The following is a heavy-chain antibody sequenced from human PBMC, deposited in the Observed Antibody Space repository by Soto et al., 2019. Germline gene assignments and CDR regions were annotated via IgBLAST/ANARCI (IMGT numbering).Heavy chain of an antibody. CDR1: GFTFSSYA. CDR2: ISGSGGST. Sequence: GGSLRLSCAAPGFTFSSYAMSWVRQAPGKGLEWVSAISGSGGSTYYADSVKGRFTISRDNSKNTLYLQMNSLRAEDTAVYYCAKGYYYYYYGMDVWGQGTTVTVSS. V-gene: IGHV3-23*01. CDR3: AKGYYYYYYGMDV. J-gene: IGHJ6*02.